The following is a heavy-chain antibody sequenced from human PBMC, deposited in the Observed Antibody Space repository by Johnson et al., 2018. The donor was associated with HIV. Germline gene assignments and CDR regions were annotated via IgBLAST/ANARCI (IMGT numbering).Heavy chain of an antibody. J-gene: IGHJ3*02. D-gene: IGHD5-24*01. CDR3: SRDQWMAGDAFDI. CDR2: ISYGGST. Sequence: HVQLVESGGGVVQPGRSLRLSCAASGFTFSSYAMHWVRQAPGKGLEWVAVISYGGSTGYADSVKGRFTISRDNAKNSLYLQMNSLRAEDTALYYCSRDQWMAGDAFDIWGQGTLVTVSS. CDR1: GFTFSSYA. V-gene: IGHV3-30-3*01.